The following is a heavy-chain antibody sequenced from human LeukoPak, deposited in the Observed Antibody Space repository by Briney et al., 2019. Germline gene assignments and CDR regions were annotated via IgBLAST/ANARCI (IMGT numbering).Heavy chain of an antibody. D-gene: IGHD3-10*01. J-gene: IGHJ4*02. Sequence: GRSLRLSCAASGFTFSSYAMYWVRQAPGKGLEWVAVISYDGSNKYYADSVKGRFTISRDNSKNTLYLQMNSLRAEDTAVYYCARGRGITMVRGSPPFDYWGQGTLVTVSS. CDR2: ISYDGSNK. V-gene: IGHV3-30*04. CDR1: GFTFSSYA. CDR3: ARGRGITMVRGSPPFDY.